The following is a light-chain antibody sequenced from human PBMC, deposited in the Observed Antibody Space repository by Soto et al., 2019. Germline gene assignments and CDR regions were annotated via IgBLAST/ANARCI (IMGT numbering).Light chain of an antibody. V-gene: IGKV3-15*01. CDR1: QSAGTN. CDR3: QQYGDRPRT. CDR2: GAS. J-gene: IGKJ1*01. Sequence: EIVMTQSPVTLSVSPGGGATLSCRASQSAGTNLAWYQQQPGQPPRLLIYGASIRATGVPGRFSGSGSGTEFTLTISSLQSEDFAVYFCQQYGDRPRTFGQGTKVEIK.